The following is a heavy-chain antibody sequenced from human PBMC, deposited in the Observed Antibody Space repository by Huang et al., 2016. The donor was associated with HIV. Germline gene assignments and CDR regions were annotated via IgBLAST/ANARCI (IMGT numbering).Heavy chain of an antibody. D-gene: IGHD1-26*01. J-gene: IGHJ4*02. CDR1: GFRFDNSA. V-gene: IGHV3-9*01. CDR2: ISWNSANI. Sequence: EVQLVESGGNLIQTGGSLRIACAASGFRFDNSAMYWVRQATGKGLEWVSSISWNSANIAYGDSVKGRFTISRDNARNSLYLQMNSLRPDDTALYYCVKGDIVGTANFFDYWGQGTQVSVSS. CDR3: VKGDIVGTANFFDY.